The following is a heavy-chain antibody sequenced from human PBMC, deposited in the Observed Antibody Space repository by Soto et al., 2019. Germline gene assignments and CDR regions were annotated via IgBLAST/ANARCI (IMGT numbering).Heavy chain of an antibody. V-gene: IGHV4-59*01. Sequence: WTWLRQPPGKGLEWIGYTYFTGTTDYNPSLKSRVTISADLSKNQFSLTLTSVTAADTAVYYCAREGRRISMIRGFDSWGQGILVTVSS. CDR2: TYFTGTT. CDR3: AREGRRISMIRGFDS. J-gene: IGHJ4*02. D-gene: IGHD3-10*01.